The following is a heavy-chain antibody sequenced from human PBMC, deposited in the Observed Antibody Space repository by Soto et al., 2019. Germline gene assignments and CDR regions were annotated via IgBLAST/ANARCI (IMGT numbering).Heavy chain of an antibody. CDR3: AKGGFEAAAGSYYYYGMDV. D-gene: IGHD6-13*01. Sequence: QVQLVESGGGVVQPGRSLRLSCAASGFTFSSYGMHWVRQAPGKGLEWVAVISYDGSNKYYADSVKGRFTISRDNSKNTLYLQMNSLRAEDTAVYYCAKGGFEAAAGSYYYYGMDVWGQGTTVTVSS. J-gene: IGHJ6*02. V-gene: IGHV3-30*18. CDR2: ISYDGSNK. CDR1: GFTFSSYG.